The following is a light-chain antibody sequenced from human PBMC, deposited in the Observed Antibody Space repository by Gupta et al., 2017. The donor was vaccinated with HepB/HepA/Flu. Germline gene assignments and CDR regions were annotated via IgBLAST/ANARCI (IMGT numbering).Light chain of an antibody. V-gene: IGLV10-54*01. Sequence: QAELTQPPSVSKGLRQTATLTCTGNSNNVGNQGAAWLQQHQGHPPKLLSYRNNNRPSGISERLSASRSGNTASLTITGLQPEDEADYYCSAWDSSLSALVFGGGTKLTVL. J-gene: IGLJ2*01. CDR3: SAWDSSLSALV. CDR1: SNNVGNQG. CDR2: RNN.